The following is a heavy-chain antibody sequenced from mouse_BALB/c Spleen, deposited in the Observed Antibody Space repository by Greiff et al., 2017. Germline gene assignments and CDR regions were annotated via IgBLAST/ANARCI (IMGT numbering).Heavy chain of an antibody. J-gene: IGHJ2*01. V-gene: IGHV2-9*02. CDR3: ARDGGADWDVGD. D-gene: IGHD4-1*01. CDR1: GFSFTSYG. Sequence: QVQLKESGPGLVAPSQSLSITCAVSGFSFTSYGVPWVRQPPGKGLEWLGVIWAGGSTNYNSALMSRLSISKDNSKSQVFLKMNSLQTDDTAMYYCARDGGADWDVGDWGQGTTLTVSA. CDR2: IWAGGST.